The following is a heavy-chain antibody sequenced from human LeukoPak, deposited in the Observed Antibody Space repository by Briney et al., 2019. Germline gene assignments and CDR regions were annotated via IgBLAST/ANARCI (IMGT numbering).Heavy chain of an antibody. D-gene: IGHD3-10*01. CDR1: GETFSGYY. V-gene: IGHV4-59*08. Sequence: SETLSLTCAVYGETFSGYYWSWIRQPPGKGLAWIGYIYYSGSTNYNPSLKSRVTISVDTSKNQFSLKLSSVTAADTPVYYCARGTMVRGVLNWFDAWGQGTLVTVSS. CDR3: ARGTMVRGVLNWFDA. CDR2: IYYSGST. J-gene: IGHJ5*02.